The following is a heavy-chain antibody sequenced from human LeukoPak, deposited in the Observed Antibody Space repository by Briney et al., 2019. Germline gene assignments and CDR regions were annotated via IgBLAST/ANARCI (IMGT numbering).Heavy chain of an antibody. CDR3: ANARDYDFWSGYRFDY. J-gene: IGHJ4*02. D-gene: IGHD3-3*01. CDR2: ISSSGSTI. V-gene: IGHV3-11*04. Sequence: GGSLRLSCAASGFTFSDYYMSWIRQAPGKGLERVSYISSSGSTIYYADSVEGRFTISRDNAKNSLYLQMNSLRAEDTAVYYCANARDYDFWSGYRFDYWGQGTLVTVSS. CDR1: GFTFSDYY.